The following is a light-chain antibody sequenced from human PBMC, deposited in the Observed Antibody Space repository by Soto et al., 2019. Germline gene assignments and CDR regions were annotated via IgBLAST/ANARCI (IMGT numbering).Light chain of an antibody. CDR3: QQYDILPIT. Sequence: DIQVTQSPSSLSASLGDRFTITCQASDDIINSLNWYQQKPGKAPKLLIHDASILQTGVPSRFSGSGSGTDFTFTITSLQPEDIATYYCQQYDILPITFGGGTKVDIK. V-gene: IGKV1-33*01. CDR1: DDIINS. CDR2: DAS. J-gene: IGKJ4*01.